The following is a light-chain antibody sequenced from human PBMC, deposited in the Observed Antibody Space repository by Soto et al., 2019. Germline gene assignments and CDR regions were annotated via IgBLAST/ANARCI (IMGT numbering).Light chain of an antibody. Sequence: EIQMTQYPSYVSASVGDRVTITCRASQGISILLAWYQQKPVKAPKLLVYAASNLQRGVPSRFSGSGSGTHFTLTISRLEPEDFAVYYCQQYGNSPQTFGQGTNV. CDR2: AAS. CDR1: QGISIL. V-gene: IGKV1-12*01. CDR3: QQYGNSPQT. J-gene: IGKJ1*01.